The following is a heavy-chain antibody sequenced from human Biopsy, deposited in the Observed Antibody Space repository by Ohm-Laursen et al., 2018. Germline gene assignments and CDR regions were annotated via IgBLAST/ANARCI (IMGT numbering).Heavy chain of an antibody. CDR2: FDREERKT. Sequence: SSVKVSCKVSGYTLTELSIHWVRQTGGKGLEWMGGFDREERKTVYAEKFQGRVTMTEDTSTDTVYVEVTSLRSDDTAVYYCATGPYYDTRFYYNVRPFDFWGQGTLSTVSS. J-gene: IGHJ4*02. V-gene: IGHV1-24*01. CDR1: GYTLTELS. D-gene: IGHD3-10*01. CDR3: ATGPYYDTRFYYNVRPFDF.